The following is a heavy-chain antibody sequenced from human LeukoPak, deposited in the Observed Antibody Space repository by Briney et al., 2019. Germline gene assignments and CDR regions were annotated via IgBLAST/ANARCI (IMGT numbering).Heavy chain of an antibody. V-gene: IGHV4-39*01. D-gene: IGHD3/OR15-3a*01. CDR1: GVSISSSYSY. J-gene: IGHJ4*02. CDR3: ARQTGSGLFILP. CDR2: IYYTGNT. Sequence: PSETLSLTCTVSGVSISSSYSYWGWVRQPPGMGLEWIGSIYYTGNTYYNASLKSQVSISIDTSKNQFSLKLTSVTAADTAVYYCARQTGSGLFILPGGQGTLVTVSS.